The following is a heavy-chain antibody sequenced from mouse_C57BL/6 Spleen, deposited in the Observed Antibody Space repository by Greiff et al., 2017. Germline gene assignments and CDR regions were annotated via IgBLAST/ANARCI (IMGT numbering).Heavy chain of an antibody. J-gene: IGHJ4*01. CDR1: GFSLTSYG. D-gene: IGHD2-1*01. CDR3: ASIYGNYVGAMDY. CDR2: IWSGGST. V-gene: IGHV2-2*01. Sequence: VQLQQSGPGLVQPSQSLSITCTVSGFSLTSYGVHWVRQSPGKGLEWLGVIWSGGSTDYNAAFISRLSISKDNSKSQVFFKMNSLQADDTAIYYCASIYGNYVGAMDYWGQGTSVTVSS.